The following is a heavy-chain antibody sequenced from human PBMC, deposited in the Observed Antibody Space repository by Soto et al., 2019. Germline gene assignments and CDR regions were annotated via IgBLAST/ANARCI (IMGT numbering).Heavy chain of an antibody. J-gene: IGHJ4*02. D-gene: IGHD6-19*01. CDR2: IYYSGNT. CDR1: GGSISSGGYY. CDR3: ARLIYSSGWYADY. Sequence: SETLSVTCTVAGGSISSGGYYWSWIRQHPGKGLEWIGYIYYSGNTYYNPSLNSRVTISVDTSKNQFSLKLSSVTAADTAVYYCARLIYSSGWYADYWGQGTLVTVSS. V-gene: IGHV4-39*01.